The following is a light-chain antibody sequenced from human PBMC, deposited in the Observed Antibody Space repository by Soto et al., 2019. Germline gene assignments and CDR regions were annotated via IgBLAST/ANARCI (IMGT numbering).Light chain of an antibody. Sequence: EIVLTQSPATLSLSPGERATLSCRASQSVGSYLAWYQQKPGQPPRPLIYDASTRATAIPARFSGSGTGTDLTLTSSSLEPEDFAVYYCQQRSNWPPITCGQGTRLEIK. CDR1: QSVGSY. CDR2: DAS. V-gene: IGKV3-11*01. CDR3: QQRSNWPPIT. J-gene: IGKJ5*01.